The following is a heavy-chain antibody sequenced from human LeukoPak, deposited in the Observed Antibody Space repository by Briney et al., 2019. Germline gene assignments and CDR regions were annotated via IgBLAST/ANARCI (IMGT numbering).Heavy chain of an antibody. CDR2: ISRDGTSQ. CDR3: ARAAYCTSTSCHFSGYAQRPLDS. Sequence: GGSLRLSCVASGFTFNTYGIHWVRQAPGEGMAWVAGISRDGTSQDYADSVKGRFTISRDNSKNTLYLQMNSLRTEDTAVYYCARAAYCTSTSCHFSGYAQRPLDSWGQGTLVTVSS. CDR1: GFTFNTYG. D-gene: IGHD2-2*01. J-gene: IGHJ4*02. V-gene: IGHV3-30*03.